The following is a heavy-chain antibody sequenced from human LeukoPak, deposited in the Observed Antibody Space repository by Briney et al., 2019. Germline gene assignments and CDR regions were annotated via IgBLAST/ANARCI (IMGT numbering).Heavy chain of an antibody. CDR1: GYTFTGYY. CDR2: INPNSGGT. CDR3: ARDMGITMVPGVYDY. D-gene: IGHD3-10*01. J-gene: IGHJ4*02. V-gene: IGHV1-2*02. Sequence: ASVKVSCKASGYTFTGYYMHRVRQAPGQGLEWMGWINPNSGGTNYAQKCQGTGTNTRATSISTAYMELSRLRSDDTAVYYCARDMGITMVPGVYDYWGQGTLVTVSS.